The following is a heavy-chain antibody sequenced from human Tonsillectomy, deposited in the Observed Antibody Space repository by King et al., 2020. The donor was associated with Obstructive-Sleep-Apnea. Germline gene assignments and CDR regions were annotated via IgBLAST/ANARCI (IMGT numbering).Heavy chain of an antibody. CDR2: ISYDGSNK. CDR1: GFTFSSYA. V-gene: IGHV3-30*04. Sequence: VQLVESGGGVVQPGRSLRLSCAASGFTFSSYAMHWVRQAPGKGLEWVAVISYDGSNKYYADSVKGRFTISRDNSKNTLYLQMNSLRAEDTAVYYCVSSGGRLRWYFDLWGRGTLVTVSS. CDR3: VSSGGRLRWYFDL. D-gene: IGHD6-25*01. J-gene: IGHJ2*01.